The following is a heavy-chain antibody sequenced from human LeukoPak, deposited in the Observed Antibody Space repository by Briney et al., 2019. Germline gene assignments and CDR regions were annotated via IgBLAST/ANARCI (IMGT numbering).Heavy chain of an antibody. Sequence: ASVKVSCKASGYTFTSYYMHWVRQAPGQGLEWMGIINPSGGSTSYAQKFQGRVTMTRDTSTSTVYMELSSLRSEDTAVYYCARDGYYDILTGYVPFDFDYWGQGTLVTVSS. CDR2: INPSGGST. D-gene: IGHD3-9*01. CDR1: GYTFTSYY. J-gene: IGHJ4*02. CDR3: ARDGYYDILTGYVPFDFDY. V-gene: IGHV1-46*01.